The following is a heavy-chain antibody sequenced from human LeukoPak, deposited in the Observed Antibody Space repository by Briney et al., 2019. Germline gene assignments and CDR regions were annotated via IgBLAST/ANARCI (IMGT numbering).Heavy chain of an antibody. CDR1: GGSFSGYY. V-gene: IGHV4-34*01. J-gene: IGHJ4*02. Sequence: PSETLSLTCSVYGGSFSGYYWSWIRQPPGKGLEWIGEINHSGSTNYNPSLKSRVTISLDTSKTQFSLKLRSVTAADTAVYHCARLVYDSRGYYFDYWGQGTLVTVSS. CDR3: ARLVYDSRGYYFDY. D-gene: IGHD3-22*01. CDR2: INHSGST.